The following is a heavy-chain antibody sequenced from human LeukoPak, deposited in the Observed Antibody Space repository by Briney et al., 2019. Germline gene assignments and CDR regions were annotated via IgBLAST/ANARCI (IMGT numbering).Heavy chain of an antibody. CDR3: ARDPRAYSGSTFDY. CDR1: GFTFSSCG. Sequence: GRSLRLSCAASGFTFSSCGMHWVRQAPGKGLEWVAVISYDGSLGYHADSVKGRFTISRDNSKNTLYLQMNSLRAEDTAVYYCARDPRAYSGSTFDYWGQGTLVTVSS. CDR2: ISYDGSLG. V-gene: IGHV3-30*03. D-gene: IGHD6-13*01. J-gene: IGHJ4*02.